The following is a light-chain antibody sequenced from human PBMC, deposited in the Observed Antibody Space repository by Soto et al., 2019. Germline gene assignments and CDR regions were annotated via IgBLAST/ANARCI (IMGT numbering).Light chain of an antibody. CDR1: QDIRKY. V-gene: IGKV1-33*01. CDR2: DAS. J-gene: IGKJ5*01. Sequence: DIQITQSPSSLSASVVDRVTITCQATQDIRKYLNWYQQKPGKAPKLLIYDASSLETGVPSRFSGSGSGTDFTLTISSLQPEDFATYYCQQYDNLPLIFGQGTRLEIK. CDR3: QQYDNLPLI.